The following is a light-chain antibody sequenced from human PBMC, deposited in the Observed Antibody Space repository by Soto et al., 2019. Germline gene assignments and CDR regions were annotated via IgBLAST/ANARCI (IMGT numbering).Light chain of an antibody. CDR2: EVS. J-gene: IGKJ2*02. V-gene: IGKV2D-29*01. CDR1: QRLLHSDEKTY. CDR3: MKSGQRCT. Sequence: EIVLTQTPLSLSVTPGQQASISCKSSQRLLHSDEKTYLYWYLQRPGQAPHLLIYEVSKRFSGVPDRFSGSGSGTDFTLKISRVEGEDVGVYYCMKSGQRCTFGPGTKLEI.